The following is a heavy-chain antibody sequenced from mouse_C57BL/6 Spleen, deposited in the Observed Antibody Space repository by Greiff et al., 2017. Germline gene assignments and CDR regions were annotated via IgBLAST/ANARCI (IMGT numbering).Heavy chain of an antibody. CDR1: GYSITSGYY. V-gene: IGHV3-6*01. J-gene: IGHJ4*01. CDR3: AREGSNLYYAMDY. CDR2: ISYDGSN. Sequence: EVKLLESGPGLVKPSQSLSLTCSVTGYSITSGYYWNWIRQFPGNKLEWMGYISYDGSNNYNPSLKNRISITRDTSKNQFFLKLNSVTTEDTATYYCAREGSNLYYAMDYWGQGTSVTVSS. D-gene: IGHD1-1*01.